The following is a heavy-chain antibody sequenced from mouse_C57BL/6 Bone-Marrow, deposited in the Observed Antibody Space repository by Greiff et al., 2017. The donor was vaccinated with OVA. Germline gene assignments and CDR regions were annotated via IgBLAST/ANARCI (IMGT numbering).Heavy chain of an antibody. CDR2: IYPGDGDT. V-gene: IGHV1-82*01. D-gene: IGHD2-4*01. CDR3: ARVRLRRGFAY. Sequence: VQRVESGPELVKPGASVKISCKASGYAFSSSWMNWVKQRPGKGLEWIGRIYPGDGDTNYNGKFKGKATLTADKSSSTAYMELRSLTSEDSAVYFCARVRLRRGFAYWGQGTLVTVSA. CDR1: GYAFSSSW. J-gene: IGHJ3*01.